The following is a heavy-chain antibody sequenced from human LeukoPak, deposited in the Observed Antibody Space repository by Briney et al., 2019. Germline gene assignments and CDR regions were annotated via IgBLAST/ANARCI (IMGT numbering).Heavy chain of an antibody. D-gene: IGHD4-11*01. CDR2: IIPIRGIA. CDR1: GGTFSSYA. Sequence: SVKVSCKASGGTFSSYAISWVRQAPGQGLEWMGRIIPIRGIANYAQKFQGRVTITADKSTSTAYMELSSLRSEDTAVYYCARDQSTVTGPVYDYWGQGTLVTVSS. CDR3: ARDQSTVTGPVYDY. J-gene: IGHJ4*02. V-gene: IGHV1-69*04.